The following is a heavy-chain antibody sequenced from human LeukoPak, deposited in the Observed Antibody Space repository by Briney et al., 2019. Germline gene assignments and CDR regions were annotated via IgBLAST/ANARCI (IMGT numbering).Heavy chain of an antibody. CDR2: ISYSGHT. Sequence: SETLSLTCTVSGASISSGTYYWSWIRQPPGKGLEWIGFISYSGHTNYNPSLKSRVTISVDTSKNQFSLKMRSVTAADTAVYYCARDRRDTSMVWDYWGQGTLVTVSS. CDR1: GASISSGTYY. D-gene: IGHD5-18*01. V-gene: IGHV4-61*01. CDR3: ARDRRDTSMVWDY. J-gene: IGHJ4*02.